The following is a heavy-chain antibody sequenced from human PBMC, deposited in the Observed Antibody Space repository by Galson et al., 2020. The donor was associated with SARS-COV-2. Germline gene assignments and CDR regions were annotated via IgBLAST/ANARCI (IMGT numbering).Heavy chain of an antibody. Sequence: SVKVSCKASGGTFSSYAISWVRQAPGQGLEWMGGIIPIFGTANYAQKFQGRVTITADESTSTAYMELSSLRSEDTAVYYCARGTLADEYSSSSVYYYGMDVWGQGTTVTVSS. J-gene: IGHJ6*02. CDR3: ARGTLADEYSSSSVYYYGMDV. CDR2: IIPIFGTA. D-gene: IGHD6-6*01. V-gene: IGHV1-69*13. CDR1: GGTFSSYA.